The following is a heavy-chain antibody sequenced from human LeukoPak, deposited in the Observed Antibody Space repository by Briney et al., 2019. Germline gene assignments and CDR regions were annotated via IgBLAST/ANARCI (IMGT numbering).Heavy chain of an antibody. CDR3: ASGSTTVYYYYGMDV. J-gene: IGHJ6*02. V-gene: IGHV1-69*13. CDR2: ITPMFGTS. CDR1: GGTFSRHT. Sequence: GASVKVSCKASGGTFSRHTISWVRQSPGQGLEWMGGITPMFGTSNYAQKFRGRVTITADESTSTAYVELSSLRSEDTAVYYCASGSTTVYYYYGMDVWGQGTTVTVSS. D-gene: IGHD2-2*01.